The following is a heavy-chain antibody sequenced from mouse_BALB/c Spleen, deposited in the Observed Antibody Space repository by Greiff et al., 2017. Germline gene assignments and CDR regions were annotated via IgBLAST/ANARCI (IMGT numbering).Heavy chain of an antibody. V-gene: IGHV1S81*02. Sequence: VQLQQSGAELVKPGASVKLSCKASGYTFTSYYMYWVKQRPGQGLEWIGEINPSNGGTNFNEKFKSKATLTVDKSSSTAYMQLSSLTSEDSAVYYSTRRRDYAMEDWGQGNSGTVSS. CDR2: INPSNGGT. CDR3: TRRRDYAMED. J-gene: IGHJ4*01. CDR1: GYTFTSYY.